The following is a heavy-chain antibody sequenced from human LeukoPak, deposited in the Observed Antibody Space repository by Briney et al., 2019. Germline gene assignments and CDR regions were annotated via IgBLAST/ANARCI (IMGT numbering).Heavy chain of an antibody. CDR3: AKGSYGDYVND. J-gene: IGHJ4*02. Sequence: GGSLRLSCAASGFTFSTYGMSWVRQAPGKGLEWVSAISGSGGSTYYADSVKGRFTISRDNSKNTLYLQMNSLRAEDTAVYYCAKGSYGDYVNDWGQGTLVTVSS. CDR2: ISGSGGST. V-gene: IGHV3-23*01. D-gene: IGHD4-17*01. CDR1: GFTFSTYG.